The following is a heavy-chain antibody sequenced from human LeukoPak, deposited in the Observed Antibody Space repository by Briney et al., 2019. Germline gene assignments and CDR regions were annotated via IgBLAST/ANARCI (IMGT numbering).Heavy chain of an antibody. V-gene: IGHV4-59*01. CDR2: IYYSGST. Sequence: SETLSLTCVVYGGSFSGYFWSWIRQPPGKGLEWIGYIYYSGSTNYNPSLKSRVTISVDTSKNQFSLKLSSVTAADTAVYYCARTYYDFWSGYYEDYWGQGTLVTVSS. CDR1: GGSFSGYF. J-gene: IGHJ4*02. CDR3: ARTYYDFWSGYYEDY. D-gene: IGHD3-3*01.